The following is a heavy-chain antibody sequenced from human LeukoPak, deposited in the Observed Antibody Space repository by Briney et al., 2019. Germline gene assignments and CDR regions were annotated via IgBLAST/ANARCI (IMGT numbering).Heavy chain of an antibody. V-gene: IGHV3-7*03. D-gene: IGHD6-19*01. CDR1: GFTFRSYW. CDR3: VKDSGWFHFDS. Sequence: PGGSLRPSCAASGFTFRSYWMTWVRQAPGKGLEWVGHIKEDGSSQNYADSVKGRFTISRDNAKSSLHLQMNGLRAEDTAMYYCVKDSGWFHFDSWGQGTLVTVSS. CDR2: IKEDGSSQ. J-gene: IGHJ4*02.